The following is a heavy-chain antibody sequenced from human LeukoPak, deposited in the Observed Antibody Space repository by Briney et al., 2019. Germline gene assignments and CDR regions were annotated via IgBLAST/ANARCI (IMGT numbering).Heavy chain of an antibody. CDR3: ARERSYSNYSPGNYYYYMDV. CDR1: GGSFSGYY. J-gene: IGHJ6*03. V-gene: IGHV4-34*01. D-gene: IGHD4-11*01. CDR2: INHSGST. Sequence: SETLSLTCAVYGGSFSGYYWSWIRQPPGKGLEWIGEINHSGSTNYNPSLKSRVTISVDTSKNQFSLKLSSVTAADTAVYYCARERSYSNYSPGNYYYYMDVWGKGTTVTVSS.